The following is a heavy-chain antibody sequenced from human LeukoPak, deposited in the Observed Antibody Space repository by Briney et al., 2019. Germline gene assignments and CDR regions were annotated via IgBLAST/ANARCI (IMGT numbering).Heavy chain of an antibody. J-gene: IGHJ3*02. V-gene: IGHV3-11*01. CDR1: GFTFSDYY. CDR2: ISSSGSTI. CDR3: ARDRDSSGYSNDAFDI. D-gene: IGHD3-22*01. Sequence: GESLRLSCAASGFTFSDYYMSWIRQAPGKGLEWVSYISSSGSTIYYADSVKGRFTISRDNAKNSLYLQMNSLRAEDTALYYCARDRDSSGYSNDAFDIWGQGTMVTVSS.